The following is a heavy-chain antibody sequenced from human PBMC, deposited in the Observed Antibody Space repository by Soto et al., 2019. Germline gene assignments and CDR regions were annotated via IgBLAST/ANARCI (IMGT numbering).Heavy chain of an antibody. J-gene: IGHJ4*02. CDR1: GGTVSSYA. CDR2: FIPIFVSA. CDR3: ARDVSSDTTGFRGYDL. D-gene: IGHD3-10*01. V-gene: IGHV1-69*01. Sequence: QLHLVQSGAEVKKAGSSVKVSCKASGGTVSSYAITWMRQAPGKGLEWMGVFIPIFVSAHYAPKFQGRITITADESTSTAYMELSGLTSEDTAIHYCARDVSSDTTGFRGYDLWGQGTQVTVSS.